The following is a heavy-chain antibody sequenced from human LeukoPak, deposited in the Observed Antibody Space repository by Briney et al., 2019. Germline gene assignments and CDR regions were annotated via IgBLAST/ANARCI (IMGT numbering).Heavy chain of an antibody. V-gene: IGHV3-15*04. CDR2: IESKTDGGTT. J-gene: IGHJ3*02. CDR1: GFTFSNAW. D-gene: IGHD1-26*01. Sequence: GGSLRLSCAASGFTFSNAWMSWVRQAPGKGLEWVGRIESKTDGGTTDYAAPVKGRFTISRDDSKNMLYLQMNSLKTEDTAVYYCTHSGSYSLDAFDIWSQGTMVTVSS. CDR3: THSGSYSLDAFDI.